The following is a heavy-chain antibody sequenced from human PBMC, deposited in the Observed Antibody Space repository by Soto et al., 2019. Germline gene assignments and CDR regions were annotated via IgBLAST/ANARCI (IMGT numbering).Heavy chain of an antibody. V-gene: IGHV3-9*01. CDR2: ISWNSGSI. D-gene: IGHD3-16*02. J-gene: IGHJ4*02. Sequence: EVQLVESGGGLVQPGRSLRLSCAASGFTFDDYAMHWVRQAPGKGLEWVSGISWNSGSIGYADSVKGRFTISRDNAKNSLYLQMNSLRAEDTALYYCAKDIHLGELSYFDYWGQGTLVTVSS. CDR3: AKDIHLGELSYFDY. CDR1: GFTFDDYA.